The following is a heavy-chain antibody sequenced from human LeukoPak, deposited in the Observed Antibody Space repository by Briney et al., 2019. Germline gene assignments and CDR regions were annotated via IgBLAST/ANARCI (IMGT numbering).Heavy chain of an antibody. V-gene: IGHV1-8*03. D-gene: IGHD6-6*01. CDR2: MNPNSGNT. CDR1: GYTFTSYD. CDR3: ARGIPLVQGSFDY. J-gene: IGHJ4*02. Sequence: EASVKVSCKASGYTFTSYDINWVRQATGQGLEWMGWMNPNSGNTGYAQKFRGRVTITRNTSISTAYMELSSLRSEDTAVYYCARGIPLVQGSFDYWGQGTLVTVSS.